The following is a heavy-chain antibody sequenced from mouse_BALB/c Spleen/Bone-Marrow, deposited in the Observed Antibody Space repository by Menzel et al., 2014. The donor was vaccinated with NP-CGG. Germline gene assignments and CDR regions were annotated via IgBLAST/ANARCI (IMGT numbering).Heavy chain of an antibody. CDR1: GFIFSDYY. CDR3: ARGIRYYGSIYGYLDV. D-gene: IGHD1-1*01. CDR2: ISDGGSYT. J-gene: IGHJ1*01. V-gene: IGHV5-4*02. Sequence: EVKVVESGGGLVKPGGSLKLSCAASGFIFSDYYMYWVRQTPEKRLEWVATISDGGSYTYYPDSVKGRFTISRDHAKNNLYLQMSSLKSEDTAMYYCARGIRYYGSIYGYLDVWGAGTAVTVFS.